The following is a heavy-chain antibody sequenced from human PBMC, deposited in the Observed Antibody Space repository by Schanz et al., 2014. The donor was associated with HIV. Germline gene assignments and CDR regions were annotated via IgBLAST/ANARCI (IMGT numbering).Heavy chain of an antibody. CDR2: ISGNGGST. J-gene: IGHJ6*02. V-gene: IGHV3-23*04. CDR3: TKEVPPDV. CDR1: TFTFNHYD. D-gene: IGHD1-1*01. Sequence: EEPLVESGGGLVQPGGSLRLSCAASTFTFNHYDMGWVRQAPGKGLEWVSGISGNGGSTYHADSVKGRFTISRDNSKNTLYLQMNSLRAEDTAVYYCTKEVPPDVWGQGTTVTVSS.